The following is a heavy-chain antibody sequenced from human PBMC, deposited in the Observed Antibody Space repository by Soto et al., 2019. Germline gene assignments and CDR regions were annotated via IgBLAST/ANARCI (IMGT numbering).Heavy chain of an antibody. CDR2: ISGSGGST. CDR1: GFTFSSYA. CDR3: AKLDVHGEYYDFWSGYLNDAFDI. V-gene: IGHV3-23*01. Sequence: GGSLRLSCAASGFTFSSYAMSWVRQAPGKGLEWVSAISGSGGSTYYADSVKGRFTISRDNSKNTLYLQMNSLRAEDTAVYYCAKLDVHGEYYDFWSGYLNDAFDIWGQGTMVTVSS. J-gene: IGHJ3*02. D-gene: IGHD3-3*01.